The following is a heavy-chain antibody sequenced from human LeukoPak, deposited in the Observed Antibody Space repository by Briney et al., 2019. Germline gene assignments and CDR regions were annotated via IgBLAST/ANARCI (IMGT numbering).Heavy chain of an antibody. CDR1: GFTFSSYS. CDR2: ISSSSSYI. J-gene: IGHJ4*02. Sequence: GGSLRLSCAASGFTFSSYSMNWVRQAPGKELEWVSSISSSSSYIYYADSVKGRFTIARDNAKNSLYLQMNSLRAEDTAVYYCARDYQMITFGGVRNHYFDYWGQGTLVTVSS. CDR3: ARDYQMITFGGVRNHYFDY. D-gene: IGHD3-16*01. V-gene: IGHV3-21*01.